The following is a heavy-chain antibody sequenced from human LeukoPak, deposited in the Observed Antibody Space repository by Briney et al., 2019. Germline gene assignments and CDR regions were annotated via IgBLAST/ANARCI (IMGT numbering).Heavy chain of an antibody. CDR1: GFTFYDYG. Sequence: GGSLRLSCAASGFTFYDYGMSWVRQAPGKGREWVSGINWNGGSTGYADSVKGRFTISRDNAKNSLYLQMNSLRAEDTALYYCARGRRGRYYFDYWGQGTLVTVSS. CDR3: ARGRRGRYYFDY. J-gene: IGHJ4*02. V-gene: IGHV3-20*04. CDR2: INWNGGST.